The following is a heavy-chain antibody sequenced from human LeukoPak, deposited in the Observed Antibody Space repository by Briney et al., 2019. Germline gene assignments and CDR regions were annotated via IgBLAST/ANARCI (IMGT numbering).Heavy chain of an antibody. CDR2: IRYDGSNK. CDR3: AKDTTDTAMVRLYYYYYMDV. CDR1: GFSFSSYS. D-gene: IGHD5-18*01. V-gene: IGHV3-30*02. Sequence: GSLRLSCAASGFSFSSYSMNWVRQAPGKGLEWVAFIRYDGSNKYYADSVKGRFTISRDNSRNTLYLQMNSLRAEDTAVYYCAKDTTDTAMVRLYYYYYMDVWGKGTTVTVSS. J-gene: IGHJ6*03.